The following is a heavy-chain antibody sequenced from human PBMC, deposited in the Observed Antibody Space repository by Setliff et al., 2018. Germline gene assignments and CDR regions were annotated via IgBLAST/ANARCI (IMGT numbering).Heavy chain of an antibody. CDR2: TSSGSSYT. Sequence: GGSLRLSCAASGFTFSDYYMTWIRQAPGKGLEWVSYTSSGSSYTNYADSVRGRFAISRDNAKTSLYLQRSSLTAEDTAVYYCARMGPTWSTHAFDIWGRGTMVTVSS. CDR3: ARMGPTWSTHAFDI. CDR1: GFTFSDYY. J-gene: IGHJ3*02. D-gene: IGHD1-26*01. V-gene: IGHV3-11*03.